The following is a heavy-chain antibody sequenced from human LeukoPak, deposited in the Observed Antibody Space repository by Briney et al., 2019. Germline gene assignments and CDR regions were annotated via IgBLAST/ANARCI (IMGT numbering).Heavy chain of an antibody. CDR2: ISGSGGSS. Sequence: GGSLRLSCAASGFTFSSYAMSWVRQAPGKGLEWVSAISGSGGSSPYADSVKGRFTISRDNSKNTLYLQMIRLRAEDTAVYYCAKGYCASSTCYARFDTWGQGTLVTVSS. D-gene: IGHD2-2*01. J-gene: IGHJ4*02. V-gene: IGHV3-23*01. CDR3: AKGYCASSTCYARFDT. CDR1: GFTFSSYA.